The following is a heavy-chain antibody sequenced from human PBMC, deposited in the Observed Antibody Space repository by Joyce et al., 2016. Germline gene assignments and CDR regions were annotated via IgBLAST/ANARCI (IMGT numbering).Heavy chain of an antibody. D-gene: IGHD1-26*01. J-gene: IGHJ3*01. CDR2: IYYIGTA. Sequence: QLQLPEPGPGLVKASETMSLTCNVSAGPSSRSSFFWGWLRQPPGKGLEWIGSIYYIGTAQYNPSLSGRVTLSVDTSKNQCSLKVNSVTAADTAVYYCARQRKDVSHPRGAFDLWGQGTMITVSS. CDR1: AGPSSRSSFF. CDR3: ARQRKDVSHPRGAFDL. V-gene: IGHV4-39*01.